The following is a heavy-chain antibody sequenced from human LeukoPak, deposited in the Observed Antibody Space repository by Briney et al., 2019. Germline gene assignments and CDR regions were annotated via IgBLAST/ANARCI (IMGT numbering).Heavy chain of an antibody. CDR1: GGSFSGYY. V-gene: IGHV4-34*01. D-gene: IGHD6-19*01. CDR2: INHSGST. Sequence: PSETLSLTCAVYGGSFSGYYWSWIRQPPGKGLEWIGEINHSGSTNYNPSLKSRVTISVDTSKNQFSLKLSSVTAADTAVYYCARGLGYSSGWCFDYWGQGTLVTVSS. CDR3: ARGLGYSSGWCFDY. J-gene: IGHJ4*02.